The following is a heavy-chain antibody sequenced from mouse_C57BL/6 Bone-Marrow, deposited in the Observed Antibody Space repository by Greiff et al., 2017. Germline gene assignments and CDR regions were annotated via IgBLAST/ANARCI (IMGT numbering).Heavy chain of an antibody. D-gene: IGHD1-1*01. Sequence: VQLQQSGAELVRPGASVKLSCTASGFNIKDYYMHWVKQRPEQGLEWIGRIDPEDGDTEYAPKFQGKATMTADTSSNTAYLQLSSLTSEDTAVYYCTTAAFYGSSPSYLDYWGQGTTLTVSS. V-gene: IGHV14-1*01. J-gene: IGHJ2*01. CDR3: TTAAFYGSSPSYLDY. CDR2: IDPEDGDT. CDR1: GFNIKDYY.